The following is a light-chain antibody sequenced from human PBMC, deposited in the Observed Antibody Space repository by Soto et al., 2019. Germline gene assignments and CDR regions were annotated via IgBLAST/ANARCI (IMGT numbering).Light chain of an antibody. CDR1: QSVLYSSNNKNY. CDR2: WAS. Sequence: DIVVTQSPDSLAVSLGERATINGKSSQSVLYSSNNKNYLAWYQQKPGQPPKVLIYWASTRESGVPDRFSGSGSVTDFTLTINNLQAEDVAVYYCQQYYSTLFTFGGGTKVEIK. J-gene: IGKJ4*01. CDR3: QQYYSTLFT. V-gene: IGKV4-1*01.